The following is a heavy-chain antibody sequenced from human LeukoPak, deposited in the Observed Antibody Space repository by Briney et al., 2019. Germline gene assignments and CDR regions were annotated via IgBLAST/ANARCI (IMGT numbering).Heavy chain of an antibody. CDR3: ARGRYWDYGDPGVDY. Sequence: GASVKVSCKASGYTFTSLDINWVRQATGQGLEWMGWMNPKSGNTGHAQKFQGRVTITRNTSISTVYMELSSLRSEDTAVYYCARGRYWDYGDPGVDYWGQGTLVTVSS. CDR1: GYTFTSLD. J-gene: IGHJ4*02. V-gene: IGHV1-8*03. D-gene: IGHD4-17*01. CDR2: MNPKSGNT.